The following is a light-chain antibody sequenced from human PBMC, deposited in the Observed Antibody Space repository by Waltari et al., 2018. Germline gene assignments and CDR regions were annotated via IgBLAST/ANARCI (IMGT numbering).Light chain of an antibody. Sequence: SCRASQSIGMDIVWYQQRPVQAPRLLIDAASTRATGIPDRFSGSGYGTDFSLTIDRLEPEDFAVYFCQNHERLPATFGQGTRVEIK. CDR1: QSIGMD. CDR3: QNHERLPAT. V-gene: IGKV3-20*01. CDR2: AAS. J-gene: IGKJ1*01.